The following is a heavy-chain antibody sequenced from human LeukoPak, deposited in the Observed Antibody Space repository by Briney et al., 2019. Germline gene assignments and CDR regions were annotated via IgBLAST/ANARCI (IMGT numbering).Heavy chain of an antibody. CDR3: AREGAEHVLRYFDWLPIDY. CDR2: ISAYNGNT. J-gene: IGHJ4*02. Sequence: ASVKVSCKASGYTFTSYGISWVQQAPGQGLEWMGWISAYNGNTNYAQKLQGRVTMTTDTSTSTAYMELRSLRSDDTAVYYCAREGAEHVLRYFDWLPIDYWGQGTLVTVSS. V-gene: IGHV1-18*01. D-gene: IGHD3-9*01. CDR1: GYTFTSYG.